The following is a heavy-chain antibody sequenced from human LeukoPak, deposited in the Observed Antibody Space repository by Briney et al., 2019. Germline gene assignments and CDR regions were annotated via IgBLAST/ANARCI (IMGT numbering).Heavy chain of an antibody. CDR3: ARGRLAYDGSGYIFDY. Sequence: PSETLSLTCTVSGGSISSGGYYWSWIRQHPGKGLEWIGYIYYSGSTYYNPSLKSRVSVSADTSKNQFSLNLSSVTAADTAVYCCARGRLAYDGSGYIFDYWGQGTLVTVSS. J-gene: IGHJ4*02. CDR2: IYYSGST. CDR1: GGSISSGGYY. D-gene: IGHD3-22*01. V-gene: IGHV4-31*03.